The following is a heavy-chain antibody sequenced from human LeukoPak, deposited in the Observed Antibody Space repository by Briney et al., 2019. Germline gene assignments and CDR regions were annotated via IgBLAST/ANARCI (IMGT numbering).Heavy chain of an antibody. CDR2: IYYSGST. CDR1: GGSISSYY. V-gene: IGHV4-59*08. J-gene: IGHJ5*02. CDR3: ARGAIAAAGGGFDP. D-gene: IGHD6-13*01. Sequence: SETLSLTCTVSGGSISSYYWSWIRQPPGKGLEWIGYIYYSGSTNYNPSLKSRVTISVDTSSNQFSLKLSSVTAADTAVYYCARGAIAAAGGGFDPWGQGTLVTVSS.